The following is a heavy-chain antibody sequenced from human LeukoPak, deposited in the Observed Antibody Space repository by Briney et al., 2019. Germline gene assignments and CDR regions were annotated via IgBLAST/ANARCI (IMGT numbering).Heavy chain of an antibody. Sequence: SETLSLTCTVSGGSISSSSYYWGWIRQPPGKGLEWIGSIYYSGSTYYNPSLKSRVTISVDTSKSQFSLKLSSVTAADTAVYYCARMYSGSSWYRRDDIWGQGTMVTVSS. V-gene: IGHV4-39*01. CDR2: IYYSGST. D-gene: IGHD6-13*01. CDR1: GGSISSSSYY. J-gene: IGHJ3*02. CDR3: ARMYSGSSWYRRDDI.